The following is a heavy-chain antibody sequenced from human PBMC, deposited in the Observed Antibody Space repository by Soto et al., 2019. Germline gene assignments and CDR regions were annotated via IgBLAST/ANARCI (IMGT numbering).Heavy chain of an antibody. V-gene: IGHV1-69*02. J-gene: IGHJ6*02. CDR1: GGDFLSYT. Sequence: QLVQSGAEVKRPGSSVKVSCKASGGDFLSYTISWVRQVPGQGPEWMGTIIPILDVAKNAQKFQGRVAMTADKATSTVYMELRSLRSDDTAVYYCARMWFGELWHGMDVWGQGTTITVSS. CDR3: ARMWFGELWHGMDV. CDR2: IIPILDVA. D-gene: IGHD3-10*01.